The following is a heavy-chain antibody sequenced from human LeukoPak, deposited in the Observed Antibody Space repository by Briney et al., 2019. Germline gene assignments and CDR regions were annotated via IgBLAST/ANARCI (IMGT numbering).Heavy chain of an antibody. V-gene: IGHV3-53*01. Sequence: GGSLRLSCAASGFTVSSKYMSWVRQAPGKGLEWVSTLYSNGNAYYADSVKGRFTISRDNSKNTLYLQMNSLRAEDTAVYYCAKEPTTHDYWGQGTLVTVSS. CDR1: GFTVSSKY. CDR2: LYSNGNA. J-gene: IGHJ4*02. D-gene: IGHD1-26*01. CDR3: AKEPTTHDY.